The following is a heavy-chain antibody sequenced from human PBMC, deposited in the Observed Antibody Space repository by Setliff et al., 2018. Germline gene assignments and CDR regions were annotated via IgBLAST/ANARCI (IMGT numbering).Heavy chain of an antibody. CDR3: ARDHSGWYGGAFDI. V-gene: IGHV2-26*01. J-gene: IGHJ3*02. D-gene: IGHD6-19*01. CDR2: IFSNDKK. CDR1: GFSLSNDRMG. Sequence: SGPTLVNPTETLTLTCTVSGFSLSNDRMGVNWIRQPPGKALEWLAHIFSNDKKPYSTSLKSRLTISKDTSKSQVVLTMTNMDPVDTATYYCARDHSGWYGGAFDIWGQGTMVTVSS.